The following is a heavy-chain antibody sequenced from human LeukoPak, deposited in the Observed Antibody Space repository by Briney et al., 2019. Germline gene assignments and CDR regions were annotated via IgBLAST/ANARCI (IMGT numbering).Heavy chain of an antibody. Sequence: SVKVSCKAFGGIFSSYAITWVRQAPGQGLEWMGRIIPIFDTANYAQNFQGRVTITTDESTSTAYMELSSLRSEDTAVYYCARGDGYGYNWFDSWGQGTLVTVSS. J-gene: IGHJ5*01. CDR2: IIPIFDTA. CDR3: ARGDGYGYNWFDS. D-gene: IGHD5-24*01. V-gene: IGHV1-69*05. CDR1: GGIFSSYA.